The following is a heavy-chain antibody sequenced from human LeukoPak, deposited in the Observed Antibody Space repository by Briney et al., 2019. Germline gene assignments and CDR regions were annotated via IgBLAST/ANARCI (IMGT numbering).Heavy chain of an antibody. Sequence: SETLSLTCTVSSGSINTYYWSWIRQPPGKGLEWIGEINHSGSTNYNPSLKSRVTISVDTSKNQFSLKLSSVTAADTAVYYCASYYGFYYYGMDVWGQGTTVTVSS. V-gene: IGHV4-34*01. CDR1: SGSINTYY. CDR3: ASYYGFYYYGMDV. J-gene: IGHJ6*02. CDR2: INHSGST. D-gene: IGHD3-3*01.